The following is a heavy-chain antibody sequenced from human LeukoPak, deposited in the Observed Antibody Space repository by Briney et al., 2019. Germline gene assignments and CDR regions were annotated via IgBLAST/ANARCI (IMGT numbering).Heavy chain of an antibody. Sequence: SGGSLRLSCGASGFTVTNNYMSWVRQAPGKGLEWVSVIYSAGTTYYADSVKGRFTISRQNPENTLFLQMNSLRPEDTAVYYCARVLGYDSSGYYRGYFDYWGQGTLVTVSS. CDR1: GFTVTNNY. V-gene: IGHV3-53*04. J-gene: IGHJ4*02. D-gene: IGHD3-22*01. CDR2: IYSAGTT. CDR3: ARVLGYDSSGYYRGYFDY.